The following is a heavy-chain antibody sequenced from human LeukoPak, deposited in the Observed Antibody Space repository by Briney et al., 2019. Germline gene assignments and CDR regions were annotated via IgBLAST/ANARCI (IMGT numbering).Heavy chain of an antibody. CDR2: IYYSGST. D-gene: IGHD1-7*01. J-gene: IGHJ6*02. CDR1: GGSISSYY. Sequence: SETLSLTCTVSGGSISSYYWSWIRQPPGKGLEWIGYIYYSGSTNYNPSLKSRVTISVDTSKNQFSLKLSSVTAADTAVYYCARHGPGLTGTTNYYYYGMDVWGQGTTVTVSS. V-gene: IGHV4-59*08. CDR3: ARHGPGLTGTTNYYYYGMDV.